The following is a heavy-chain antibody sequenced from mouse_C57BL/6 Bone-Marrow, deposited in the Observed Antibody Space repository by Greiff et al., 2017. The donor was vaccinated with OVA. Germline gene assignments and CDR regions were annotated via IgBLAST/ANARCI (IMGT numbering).Heavy chain of an antibody. Sequence: VQLQQPGAELVMPGASVKLSCKASGYTFTSYWMHWVKQRPGQGLEWIGEIDPSDSYTNYNQKFKGKSTLTVDKSSSTAYMQLSSLTSEDSAVYYCAGGWSYFDYWGQGTTLTVSS. J-gene: IGHJ2*01. CDR2: IDPSDSYT. D-gene: IGHD2-3*01. CDR1: GYTFTSYW. V-gene: IGHV1-69*01. CDR3: AGGWSYFDY.